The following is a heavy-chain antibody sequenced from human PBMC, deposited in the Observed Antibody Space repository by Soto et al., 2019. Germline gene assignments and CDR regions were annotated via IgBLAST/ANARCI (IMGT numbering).Heavy chain of an antibody. J-gene: IGHJ6*03. V-gene: IGHV4-59*01. CDR3: AATYDILTGYYYYYYMDV. CDR1: GGSISSYY. CDR2: IYYSGST. D-gene: IGHD3-9*01. Sequence: QVQLQESGPGLVKPSETLSLTCTVSGGSISSYYWSWIRQPPGKGLEWIGYIYYSGSTNYNPSLKSRVTISVDTSKNQFSLKLSSVTAADTAVYYCAATYDILTGYYYYYYMDVWGKGTTVTVSS.